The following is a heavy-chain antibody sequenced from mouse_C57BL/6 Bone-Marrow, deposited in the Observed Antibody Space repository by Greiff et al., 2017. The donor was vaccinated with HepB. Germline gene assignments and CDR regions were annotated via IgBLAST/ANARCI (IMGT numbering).Heavy chain of an antibody. D-gene: IGHD2-4*01. CDR2: IDPETGGT. CDR1: GYTFTDYE. J-gene: IGHJ3*01. Sequence: LQESGAELVRPGASVTLSCKASGYTFTDYEMHWVKQTPVHGLEWIGAIDPETGGTAYNQKFKGKAILTADKSSSTAYMELRSLTSEDSAVYYCTRERGYYDYAWFAYWGQGTLVTVSA. CDR3: TRERGYYDYAWFAY. V-gene: IGHV1-15*01.